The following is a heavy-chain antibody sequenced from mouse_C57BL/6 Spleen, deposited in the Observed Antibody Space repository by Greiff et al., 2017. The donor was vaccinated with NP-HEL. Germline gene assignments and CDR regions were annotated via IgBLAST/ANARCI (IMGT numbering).Heavy chain of an antibody. D-gene: IGHD2-1*01. J-gene: IGHJ4*01. CDR3: ARHEGRGGNYPYYAMDY. CDR2: FYPGSGSI. Sequence: QVQLQQSGAELVKPGASVKLSCKASGYTFTEYTIHWVKQRSGQGLEWIGRFYPGSGSIKYNEKFKDKATLTADKSSSTVYMELSRLTSEDSAVYFCARHEGRGGNYPYYAMDYWGQGTSVTVSS. CDR1: GYTFTEYT. V-gene: IGHV1-62-2*01.